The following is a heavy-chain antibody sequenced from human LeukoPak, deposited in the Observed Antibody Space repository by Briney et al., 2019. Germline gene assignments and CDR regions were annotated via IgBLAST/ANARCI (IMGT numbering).Heavy chain of an antibody. CDR2: IYYSGST. CDR3: ARHRAWEYYFDY. J-gene: IGHJ4*02. D-gene: IGHD1-26*01. V-gene: IGHV4-39*01. Sequence: SETLSLTCTVSGGSISSSSYYWGWIRQPPGKGLEWIGSIYYSGSTYYNPSLKSRVTISVDTSKNQFSLKLSSVTAADTAAYYCARHRAWEYYFDYWGQGTLVTVSS. CDR1: GGSISSSSYY.